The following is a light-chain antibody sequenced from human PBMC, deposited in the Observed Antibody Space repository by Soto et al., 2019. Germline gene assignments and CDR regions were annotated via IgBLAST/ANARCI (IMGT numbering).Light chain of an antibody. Sequence: DIQMTQSPSTLSASVGDRVTITCRASQSIGRFLAWYQHQPGKAPKLLIYDASTLESGVPSRFSGTGSGTEFTFYITSLQSEDLGTYYCQKCYMCWPFGQGIKVDFK. V-gene: IGKV1-5*01. CDR2: DAS. J-gene: IGKJ1*01. CDR1: QSIGRF. CDR3: QKCYMCWP.